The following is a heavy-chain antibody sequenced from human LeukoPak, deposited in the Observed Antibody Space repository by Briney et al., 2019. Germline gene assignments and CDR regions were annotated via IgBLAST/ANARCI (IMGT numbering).Heavy chain of an antibody. CDR2: ISDSGST. CDR3: ARASGVKGRAFDV. V-gene: IGHV4-59*01. J-gene: IGHJ3*01. CDR1: GGSIRGYF. D-gene: IGHD3-10*01. Sequence: SETLSLTCITSGGSIRGYFWSWIRQPPGKGLEWIGHISDSGSTNYNASLKSRVTTSIDTSKNQFSLKLTSVTAADTAVYYCARASGVKGRAFDVWGQGTMVTVSS.